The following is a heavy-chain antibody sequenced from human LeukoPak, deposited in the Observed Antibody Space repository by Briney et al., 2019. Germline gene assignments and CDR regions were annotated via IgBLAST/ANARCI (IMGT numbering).Heavy chain of an antibody. CDR2: IYYTGST. CDR3: ARVTSPGVGHYHYYMDV. CDR1: GGSISSSRYY. J-gene: IGHJ6*03. V-gene: IGHV4-39*07. Sequence: PSETLSLTCTVSGGSISSSRYYWGWIRQPPGKGLEWIGSIYYTGSTYHNPSLKSRVTISVDTSKNQFSLKLSSVTAADTAVYYCARVTSPGVGHYHYYMDVWGKGTTVTVSS. D-gene: IGHD1-26*01.